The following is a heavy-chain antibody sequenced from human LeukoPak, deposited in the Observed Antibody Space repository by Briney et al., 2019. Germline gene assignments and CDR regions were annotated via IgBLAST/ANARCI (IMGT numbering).Heavy chain of an antibody. CDR2: ISWNSGSI. Sequence: GGSLRLSCAGTGFIFNNYAMHWVRQPPGKGLEWVSGISWNSGSIDYADSVKGRFTISRDNAKNSLYLQMNSLRVEDTAFYYCAKDNRRHYTSGPNPDSLHWGQGALVTVSS. V-gene: IGHV3-9*01. CDR1: GFIFNNYA. D-gene: IGHD6-19*01. J-gene: IGHJ4*02. CDR3: AKDNRRHYTSGPNPDSLH.